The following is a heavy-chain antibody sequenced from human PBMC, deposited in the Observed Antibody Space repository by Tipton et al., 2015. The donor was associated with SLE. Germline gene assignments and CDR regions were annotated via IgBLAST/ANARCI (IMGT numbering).Heavy chain of an antibody. D-gene: IGHD1-26*01. Sequence: TLSLTCSVSGASISSNYWSWIRQPPGKGLEWIGYIYYSGSTNYSPSLESRVTISVDTSKNQFSLMLSSVTAADTAVYYCARDLRERNGWELKNRYFDLWGRGTLVSVSS. CDR2: IYYSGST. V-gene: IGHV4-59*12. J-gene: IGHJ2*01. CDR3: ARDLRERNGWELKNRYFDL. CDR1: GASISSNY.